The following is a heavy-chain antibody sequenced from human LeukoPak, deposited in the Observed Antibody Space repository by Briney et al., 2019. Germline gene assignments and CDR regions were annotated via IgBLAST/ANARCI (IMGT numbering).Heavy chain of an antibody. CDR1: GGSISSGGYY. D-gene: IGHD3-9*01. CDR3: ARVGILTGYQLALDY. V-gene: IGHV4-30-2*01. Sequence: SQTLSLTCTVSGGSISSGGYYWSWIRQPPGKGLEWIGYIYHSGSTYYNPSLKSRVTISVDRSKNQFSLKLSSVTAADTAVYYCARVGILTGYQLALDYWAREPWSPSPQ. J-gene: IGHJ4*02. CDR2: IYHSGST.